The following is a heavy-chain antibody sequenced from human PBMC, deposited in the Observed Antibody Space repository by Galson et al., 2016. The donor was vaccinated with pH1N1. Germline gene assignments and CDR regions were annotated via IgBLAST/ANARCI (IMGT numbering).Heavy chain of an antibody. CDR1: GYTFTSFY. CDR2: INPNRGDS. Sequence: SVKVSCKASGYTFTSFYIHWVRQAPGQGLEWMGRINPNRGDSNFAQKFQGRVAMTSDTSISTAYMELSSLRSDDTAFYYCAKASDLSAYALDYFDYWGQGTLVTVSS. D-gene: IGHD5-12*01. J-gene: IGHJ4*02. V-gene: IGHV1-2*06. CDR3: AKASDLSAYALDYFDY.